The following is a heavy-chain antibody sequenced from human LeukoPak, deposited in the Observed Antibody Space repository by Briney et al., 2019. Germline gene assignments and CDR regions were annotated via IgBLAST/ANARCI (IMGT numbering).Heavy chain of an antibody. CDR2: IKQDGSEK. J-gene: IGHJ5*02. CDR1: GFTFSSYW. D-gene: IGHD1-26*01. V-gene: IGHV3-7*01. Sequence: GGSLRLSCAASGFTFSSYWMSWFRQAPGKGLEWVANIKQDGSEKYYVDSVRGRFTISRDNAKNSLFLQMNTLRAEDTAMYYCARNSGSHPWGRGTLVTVSS. CDR3: ARNSGSHP.